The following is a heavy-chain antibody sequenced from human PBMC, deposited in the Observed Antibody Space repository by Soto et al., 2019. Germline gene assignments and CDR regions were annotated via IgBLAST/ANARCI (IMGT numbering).Heavy chain of an antibody. J-gene: IGHJ4*02. D-gene: IGHD2-2*01. CDR3: ARDPPGPDAVYYFDY. V-gene: IGHV3-33*01. CDR1: GFTFSSYG. CDR2: IWYDGSNK. Sequence: QVQLVESGGGVVQPGRSLRLSCAASGFTFSSYGMHWVRQAPGKGLEWVAVIWYDGSNKYYADSVKGRFTISRDNSKNTRYLEMNSRRAEDTAVYYCARDPPGPDAVYYFDYWGQGTLVTVSS.